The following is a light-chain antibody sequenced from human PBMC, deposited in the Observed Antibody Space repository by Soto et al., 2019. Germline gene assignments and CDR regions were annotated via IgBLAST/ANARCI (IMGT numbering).Light chain of an antibody. Sequence: IPLTQSPSSLSASVGDRVTITCRASQGISSILAWYPQKPGKAPKLQIYGASTLEGGVSFRFSGSGYGTEFTLTISCLQPEDFASFYCQLLNTYPITFGQGTRLEIK. J-gene: IGKJ5*01. CDR3: QLLNTYPIT. CDR1: QGISSI. V-gene: IGKV1-9*01. CDR2: GAS.